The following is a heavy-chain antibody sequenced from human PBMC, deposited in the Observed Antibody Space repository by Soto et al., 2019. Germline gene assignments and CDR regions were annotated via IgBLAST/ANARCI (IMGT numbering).Heavy chain of an antibody. J-gene: IGHJ4*02. D-gene: IGHD7-27*01. CDR2: INPNSGGT. CDR1: GYTFTGYY. CDR3: ARDLGMGAPGCHFYY. V-gene: IGHV1-2*04. Sequence: QVQLVQSGAEVKKPGASVKVSCKASGYTFTGYYMHWVRQAPGQGLEWRGWINPNSGGTNYAQKFHGWFTMTRDSSSSTAYMELSRLRSYDTAVYYGARDLGMGAPGCHFYYWGQGTLFTVSS.